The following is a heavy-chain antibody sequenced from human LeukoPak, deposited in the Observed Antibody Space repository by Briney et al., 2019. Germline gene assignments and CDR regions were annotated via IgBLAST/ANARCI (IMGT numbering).Heavy chain of an antibody. Sequence: SETLSLTCTVSGGSVSSGNYFWTWIRQPAGKGLEWIGRFYTSGSTNYNPSLKGRVTISVDTSKNQFSLKLSSVTAADTAVYYCASLKYGDYRSALQHWGQGTLVTVSS. CDR1: GGSVSSGNYF. CDR2: FYTSGST. V-gene: IGHV4-61*02. J-gene: IGHJ1*01. D-gene: IGHD4-17*01. CDR3: ASLKYGDYRSALQH.